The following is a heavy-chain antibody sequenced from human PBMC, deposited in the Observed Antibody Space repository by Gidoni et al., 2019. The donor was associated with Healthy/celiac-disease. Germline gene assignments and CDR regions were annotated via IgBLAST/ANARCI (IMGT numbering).Heavy chain of an antibody. D-gene: IGHD6-6*01. J-gene: IGHJ6*02. CDR1: GFTFSSYG. CDR2: IWYDGSNK. Sequence: VQLVESGGGVVQPGRSLRLSCAASGFTFSSYGMHWVRQAQGKGLEWGAVIWYDGSNKYYADSVKGRFTISRDNSKNTLYLQMNSLRAEDTAVYYCARQWSSSSADYYYYGMDVWGQGTTVTVSS. CDR3: ARQWSSSSADYYYYGMDV. V-gene: IGHV3-33*08.